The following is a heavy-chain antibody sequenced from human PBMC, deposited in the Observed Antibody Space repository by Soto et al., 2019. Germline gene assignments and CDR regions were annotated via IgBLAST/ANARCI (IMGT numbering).Heavy chain of an antibody. Sequence: QVQLVESGGGVVQPGRSLRLSCAASGFTFNSYGMHWVRQAPGKGLEWVAVISYDGSDKYYPDSVKGRFTISRDNSKNTLYLQINSLRAEDTAVYYCAKAYYDSSGYRPWGQGTLVTVSS. V-gene: IGHV3-30*18. CDR2: ISYDGSDK. CDR1: GFTFNSYG. CDR3: AKAYYDSSGYRP. D-gene: IGHD3-22*01. J-gene: IGHJ5*02.